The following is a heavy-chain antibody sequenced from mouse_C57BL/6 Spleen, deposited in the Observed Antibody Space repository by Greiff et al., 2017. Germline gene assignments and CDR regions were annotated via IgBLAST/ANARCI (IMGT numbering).Heavy chain of an antibody. CDR3: ARDDYDVEAY. Sequence: QVQLQQPGAELVKPGASVKISCKASGYAFSSYWMNWVKQRPGKGLGWIGQIYPGDGDTNYNGKFKGKATLTADKSSSTAYMQLSSLTSEDSAVYFCARDDYDVEAYWGQGTLVTVSA. CDR2: IYPGDGDT. J-gene: IGHJ3*01. V-gene: IGHV1-80*01. CDR1: GYAFSSYW. D-gene: IGHD2-4*01.